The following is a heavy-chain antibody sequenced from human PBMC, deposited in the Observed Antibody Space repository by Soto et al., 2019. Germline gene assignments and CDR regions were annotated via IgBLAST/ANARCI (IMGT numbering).Heavy chain of an antibody. CDR2: IYWDDDK. V-gene: IGHV2-5*02. D-gene: IGHD3-16*02. J-gene: IGHJ4*02. CDR3: AHRPVSGLHLGELSS. Sequence: QITLKESGPTLVKPTQPLTLTCTFSGFSLSTSGVGVGWIRQPPGKALEWLALIYWDDDKRYSPSLKSRLTITKDTSKTQVVLTMTKMDPVDTATYYYAHRPVSGLHLGELSSWGQGTLVTVSS. CDR1: GFSLSTSGVG.